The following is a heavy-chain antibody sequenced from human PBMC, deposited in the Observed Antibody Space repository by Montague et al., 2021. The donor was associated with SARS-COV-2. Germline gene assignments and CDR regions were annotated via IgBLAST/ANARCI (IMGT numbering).Heavy chain of an antibody. Sequence: TLSLTCTVSGGSISSGGYYRSWIRQHPGKGLEWIGYIYYSGSTYYNPSLKSRVTISVDTSKNQFSLKLSSVTAADTAVYYCARDTGGSTVTTGGFDYWGQGTLVTVSS. CDR2: IYYSGST. V-gene: IGHV4-31*03. CDR3: ARDTGGSTVTTGGFDY. CDR1: GGSISSGGYY. D-gene: IGHD4-17*01. J-gene: IGHJ4*02.